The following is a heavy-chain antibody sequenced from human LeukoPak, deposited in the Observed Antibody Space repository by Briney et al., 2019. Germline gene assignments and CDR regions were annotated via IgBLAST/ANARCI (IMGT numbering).Heavy chain of an antibody. CDR3: ARGALRYSYGHFDY. V-gene: IGHV3-23*01. CDR1: GFTFSSYA. J-gene: IGHJ4*02. CDR2: ISGSGGST. Sequence: GGSLRLSCAASGFTFSSYAMSWVRQAPGKGLEWVSAISGSGGSTCYADSVKGRFTISRDNSKNTLYLQMNSLRAEDTAVYYCARGALRYSYGHFDYWGQGTLVTVSS. D-gene: IGHD5-18*01.